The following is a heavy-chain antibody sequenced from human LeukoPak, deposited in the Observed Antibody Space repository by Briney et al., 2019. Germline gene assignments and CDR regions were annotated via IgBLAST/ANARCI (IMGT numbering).Heavy chain of an antibody. Sequence: SETLSLTCTVSGYSISSGYYWGWIRQPPGKGLEWIASVHYSGATYYNPSLKSRVTISVDTSKNQFSLKLSSVTAADTAVYYCARQAYCSSTSCYDFSDYWGQGTLVTVSS. CDR1: GYSISSGYY. CDR2: VHYSGAT. D-gene: IGHD2-2*01. J-gene: IGHJ4*02. V-gene: IGHV4-38-2*02. CDR3: ARQAYCSSTSCYDFSDY.